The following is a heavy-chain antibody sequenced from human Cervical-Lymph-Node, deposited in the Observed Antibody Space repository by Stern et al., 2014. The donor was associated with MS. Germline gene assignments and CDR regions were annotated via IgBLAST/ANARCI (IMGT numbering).Heavy chain of an antibody. CDR2: IYYSGTT. V-gene: IGHV4-59*01. CDR1: PASLTSYY. CDR3: ARATDL. Sequence: QLQLQESGPGLLTPSATLSLTCTVSPASLTSYYSSWIRQPPGKGLEWIGYIYYSGTTNYNASLKGRVAISIDTSKTQFSRRLSSVTAADTAVDYCARATDLWGQGTLVTVSS. J-gene: IGHJ5*02.